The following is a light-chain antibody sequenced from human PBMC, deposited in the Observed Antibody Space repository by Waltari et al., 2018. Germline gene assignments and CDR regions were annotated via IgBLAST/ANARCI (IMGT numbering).Light chain of an antibody. CDR1: QSLVSRDGNTY. CDR2: KVS. V-gene: IGKV2-30*01. CDR3: MQGTHWPWT. J-gene: IGKJ1*01. Sequence: VVMTXXXLXLPVXXXXPXXXXCXXXQSLVSRDGNTYFNWFHQRPGQSPRRLLYKVSNRDSGVPDRFSGSGSGSDFTLRISRVEAEDVGVYYCMQGTHWPWTFGQGTKVEIK.